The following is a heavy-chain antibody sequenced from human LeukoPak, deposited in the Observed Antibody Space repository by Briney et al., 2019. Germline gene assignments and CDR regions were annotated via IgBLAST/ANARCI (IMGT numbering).Heavy chain of an antibody. CDR3: ARVYGSGTYFFDY. CDR2: IYNSGST. Sequence: PSETLSLTCTVSGGSISSSSYYWGWIRQPPGKGMECIGNIYNSGSTYYNPSLKSRVTISADRSKNQFSLKLSSVTAADTAVYYCARVYGSGTYFFDYWGQGTLVTVSS. CDR1: GGSISSSSYY. D-gene: IGHD3-10*01. J-gene: IGHJ4*02. V-gene: IGHV4-39*01.